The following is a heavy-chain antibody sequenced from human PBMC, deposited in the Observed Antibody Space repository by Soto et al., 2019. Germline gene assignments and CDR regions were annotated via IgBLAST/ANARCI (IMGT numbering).Heavy chain of an antibody. CDR2: IVVGSGNT. D-gene: IGHD4-17*01. CDR3: AAVRRDGYGGYYYYGMDV. CDR1: GFTFTSSA. J-gene: IGHJ6*02. V-gene: IGHV1-58*01. Sequence: SVKVSCKVSGFTFTSSAVQWVRQARGQRLEWIGWIVVGSGNTNYAQKFQERVTITRDMSTSTAYMELSSLRSEDTAVYYCAAVRRDGYGGYYYYGMDVWGQGTTVTVSS.